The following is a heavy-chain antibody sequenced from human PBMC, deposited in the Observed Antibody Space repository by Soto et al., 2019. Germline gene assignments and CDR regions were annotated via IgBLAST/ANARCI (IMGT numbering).Heavy chain of an antibody. J-gene: IGHJ4*02. Sequence: QVQLVQYGAEEKKPGASVKVSCKASGYTFTSFAMHWVRQARGQRVEWMGWINAGNGNTKYSQKFQGRVTITGDTSASTAYMELSSLRSEDTAVYYCARAVAVPADFDYWGQGTLVTVSS. D-gene: IGHD6-19*01. V-gene: IGHV1-3*05. CDR3: ARAVAVPADFDY. CDR1: GYTFTSFA. CDR2: INAGNGNT.